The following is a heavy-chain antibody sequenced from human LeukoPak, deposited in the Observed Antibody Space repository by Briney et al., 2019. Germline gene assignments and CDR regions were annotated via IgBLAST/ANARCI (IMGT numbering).Heavy chain of an antibody. CDR1: AYTFDSYY. CDR3: ARNDYYDTSGHGAFDI. D-gene: IGHD3-22*01. CDR2: INPSGGST. V-gene: IGHV1-46*02. J-gene: IGHJ3*02. Sequence: ASVKVSCKASAYTFDSYYMNWVRQAPGQGLEWMGVINPSGGSTSYAQKFQGRVTMTRDTSTSTVYMELSSLRSEDTAVYYCARNDYYDTSGHGAFDIWGQGTMVTVSS.